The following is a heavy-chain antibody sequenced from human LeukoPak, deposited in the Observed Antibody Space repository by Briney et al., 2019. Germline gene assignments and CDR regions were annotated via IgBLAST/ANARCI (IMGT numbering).Heavy chain of an antibody. J-gene: IGHJ6*03. CDR2: ISSSSSTI. CDR1: GFTFSGYS. Sequence: GGSLRLSCAASGFTFSGYSMNWVRQAPGKGLEWVSYISSSSSTIYYADSVKGRFTISRDNAKNSLYLQMNSLRAEATAVYYCARILPRQYRPPYYYYMDVWGKGTTVTVSS. D-gene: IGHD4-11*01. V-gene: IGHV3-48*01. CDR3: ARILPRQYRPPYYYYMDV.